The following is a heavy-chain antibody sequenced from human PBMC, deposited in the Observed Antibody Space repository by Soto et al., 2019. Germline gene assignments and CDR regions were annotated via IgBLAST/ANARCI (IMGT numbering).Heavy chain of an antibody. CDR2: ISGSGGSK. J-gene: IGHJ4*02. CDR1: GFIVSSYW. CDR3: AKATYYYGSGSYYYFDY. V-gene: IGHV3-23*01. D-gene: IGHD3-10*01. Sequence: XGALSLTSAAFGFIVSSYWMSWVRQAPGNRLHWVAPISGSGGSKYYEDSVKGRLTISKDNSKNTLYLQMNSLRAEDTAVYYCAKATYYYGSGSYYYFDYWGQGTLVTVSS.